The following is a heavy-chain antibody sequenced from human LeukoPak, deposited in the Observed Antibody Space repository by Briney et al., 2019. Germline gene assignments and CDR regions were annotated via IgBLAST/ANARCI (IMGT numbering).Heavy chain of an antibody. CDR1: GASFSSNTYY. J-gene: IGHJ3*02. D-gene: IGHD2-21*01. CDR3: ARNMTNIIVAERIDAFDI. CDR2: IFNAGST. V-gene: IGHV4-39*01. Sequence: SENLSLTCTVSGASFSSNTYYWAWIRQPPGKGLEWIGSIFNAGSTFYNPSLTSRVTISVDTSKNQFSLRLSSVTAADTAMYYCARNMTNIIVAERIDAFDIWGQGTMVTVSS.